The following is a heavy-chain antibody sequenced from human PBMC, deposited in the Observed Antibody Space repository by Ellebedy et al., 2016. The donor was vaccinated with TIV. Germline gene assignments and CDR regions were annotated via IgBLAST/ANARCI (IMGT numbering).Heavy chain of an antibody. CDR1: GFTFSRDG. J-gene: IGHJ3*02. CDR2: IWHDGSKK. D-gene: IGHD6-25*01. CDR3: VRGGISAGCFDI. Sequence: GESLKISCAASGFTFSRDGMHWVRQAPGKGLEWVAVIWHDGSKKYYADSVKGRFTISRDISKNTLYLQMNSLRAEETAVYYCVRGGISAGCFDIWGQGTMVTVSS. V-gene: IGHV3-33*01.